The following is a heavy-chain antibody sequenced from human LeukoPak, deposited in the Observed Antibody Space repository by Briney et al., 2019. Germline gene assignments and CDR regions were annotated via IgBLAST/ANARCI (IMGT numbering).Heavy chain of an antibody. CDR2: ISSSSNYI. CDR1: GFTFSSYS. J-gene: IGHJ4*02. CDR3: ASQVVVPAARLFDY. Sequence: GGSLRLSCAASGFTFSSYSMNWVRQAPGKGLEWVSSISSSSNYIYYADSVKGRFTISRDNAKNSLYLQMNSLRAEDTAVYYCASQVVVPAARLFDYWGQGTLVTVSS. D-gene: IGHD2-2*01. V-gene: IGHV3-21*01.